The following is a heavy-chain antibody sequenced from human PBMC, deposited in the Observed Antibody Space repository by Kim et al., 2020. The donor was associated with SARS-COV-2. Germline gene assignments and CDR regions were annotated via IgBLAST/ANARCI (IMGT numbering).Heavy chain of an antibody. Sequence: YNDYAVSVKSRITINPATSKNPFSLQLNSVTPEDTAVYYCARDSVRHFDYWGQGTLVTVSS. CDR2: YN. J-gene: IGHJ4*02. CDR3: ARDSVRHFDY. D-gene: IGHD6-6*01. V-gene: IGHV6-1*01.